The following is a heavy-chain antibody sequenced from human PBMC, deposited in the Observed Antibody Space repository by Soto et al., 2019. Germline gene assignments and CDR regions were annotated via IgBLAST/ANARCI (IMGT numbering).Heavy chain of an antibody. Sequence: ASVKVSCKASGGTFSSYAISWVRQAPGQGLEWMGGIIPIFGTANYAQKFQGRVTITADESTSTAYMELSSLRSEDTAVYYCARSGGSDYYYGMDVWGQGTTVTVSS. CDR1: GGTFSSYA. CDR3: ARSGGSDYYYGMDV. J-gene: IGHJ6*02. CDR2: IIPIFGTA. D-gene: IGHD3-10*01. V-gene: IGHV1-69*13.